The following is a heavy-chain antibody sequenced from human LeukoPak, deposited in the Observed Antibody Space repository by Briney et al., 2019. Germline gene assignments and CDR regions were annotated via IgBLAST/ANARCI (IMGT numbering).Heavy chain of an antibody. D-gene: IGHD3-10*01. Sequence: ASVKVSCKASGYSFTGYYMHWVRQAPGQGLEWMGWINPSGGSTSYAQKFQGRVTMTRDTSTSTVYMELSSLRSEDTAVYYCAKDPRFIRGGYFVYWGQGTLVTVSS. J-gene: IGHJ4*02. CDR1: GYSFTGYY. V-gene: IGHV1-46*01. CDR2: INPSGGST. CDR3: AKDPRFIRGGYFVY.